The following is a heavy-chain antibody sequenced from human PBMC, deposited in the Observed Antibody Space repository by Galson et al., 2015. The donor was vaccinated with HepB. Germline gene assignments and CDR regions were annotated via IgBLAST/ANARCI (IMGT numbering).Heavy chain of an antibody. CDR3: ANSIRNYFDY. CDR1: GYNFITSA. CDR2: INAGNGNT. J-gene: IGHJ4*02. D-gene: IGHD2-15*01. Sequence: SVKVSCKASGYNFITSAMQWARQAPGQRLEWMGWINAGNGNTRYSRKFQGRVTITRDTSASTVYLELSSLRSEDTAVYYCANSIRNYFDYWGQGTLVTVSS. V-gene: IGHV1-3*01.